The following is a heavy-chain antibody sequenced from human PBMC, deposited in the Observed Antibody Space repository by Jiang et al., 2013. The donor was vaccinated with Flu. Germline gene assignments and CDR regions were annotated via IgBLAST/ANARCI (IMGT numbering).Heavy chain of an antibody. V-gene: IGHV4-39*01. D-gene: IGHD3-9*01. CDR2: IYYSGST. CDR1: GGSISSSSYY. Sequence: TLSLTCTVSGGSISSSSYYWGWIRQPPGKGLEWIGSIYYSGSTYYNPSLKSRVTISVDTSKNQFSLKLSSVTAADTAVYYCARLLDVGGLRYFDLGAPALTDYWGQGTLVTVSS. J-gene: IGHJ4*02. CDR3: ARLLDVGGLRYFDLGAPALTDY.